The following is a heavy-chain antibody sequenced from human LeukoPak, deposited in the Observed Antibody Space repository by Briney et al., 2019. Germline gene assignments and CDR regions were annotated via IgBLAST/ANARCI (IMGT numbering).Heavy chain of an antibody. CDR3: AREVYCSHTTCYYFDY. Sequence: GGSLRPSCAAAGFTFSSYSMNCVRQAPGKGLEWVSSISDSSRYIFYADSVKGRFTISRDNAKNSLYLQMNSLRAEDTAVYYCAREVYCSHTTCYYFDYWGLGTLVTVSS. J-gene: IGHJ4*02. CDR1: GFTFSSYS. CDR2: ISDSSRYI. D-gene: IGHD2/OR15-2a*01. V-gene: IGHV3-21*01.